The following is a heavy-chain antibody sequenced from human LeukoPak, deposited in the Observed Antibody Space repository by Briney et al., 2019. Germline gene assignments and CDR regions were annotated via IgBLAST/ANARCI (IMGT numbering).Heavy chain of an antibody. CDR3: ARVPIVVVPAANDNYYYYYGTDV. CDR1: GFTFSSYW. D-gene: IGHD2-2*01. Sequence: PGGSLRLSCAASGFTFSSYWMSWVRQAPGKGLEWVANIKQDGSEKYYVGSVKGRFTISRDNAKNSLYLQMNSLRAEDTAVYYCARVPIVVVPAANDNYYYYYGTDVWGKGTTVTVSS. CDR2: IKQDGSEK. V-gene: IGHV3-7*03. J-gene: IGHJ6*04.